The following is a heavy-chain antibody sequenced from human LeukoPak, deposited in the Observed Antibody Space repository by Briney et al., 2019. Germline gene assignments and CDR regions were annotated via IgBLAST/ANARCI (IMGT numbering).Heavy chain of an antibody. CDR2: INHSGST. V-gene: IGHV4-34*01. Sequence: SETLSLTCAVYGGSFSGYYWSWIRQPPRKGLEWIGEINHSGSTNYNPSLKSRVTISVDTSKNQFSLKLISVTAADTAVYYCASASSGQEGFDYWGQGTLVTVSS. CDR1: GGSFSGYY. CDR3: ASASSGQEGFDY. J-gene: IGHJ4*02.